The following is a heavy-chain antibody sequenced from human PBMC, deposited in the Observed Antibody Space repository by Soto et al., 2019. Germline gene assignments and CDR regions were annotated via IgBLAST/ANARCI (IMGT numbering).Heavy chain of an antibody. Sequence: QVKLVQSGGEVKKPGASVKVSCKASGYTFTNYGISWVRQAPGQGLEWMGWINVYNGNTKNAQKVQGRVTMTTDTXTXAXXMGLGSLRSDDTAVYYCARGVGSGSYYSQYNWFDAWGQGTLVTVSS. D-gene: IGHD3-10*01. CDR2: INVYNGNT. V-gene: IGHV1-18*01. CDR1: GYTFTNYG. J-gene: IGHJ5*02. CDR3: ARGVGSGSYYSQYNWFDA.